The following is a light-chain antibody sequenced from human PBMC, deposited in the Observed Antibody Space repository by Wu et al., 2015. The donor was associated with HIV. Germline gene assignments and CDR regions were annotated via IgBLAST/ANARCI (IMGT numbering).Light chain of an antibody. V-gene: IGKV3-20*01. CDR2: GAS. CDR1: QSVSASY. CDR3: QHYGNSPFT. J-gene: IGKJ3*01. Sequence: EIVLTQSPGTLSLSPGERATLSCRASQSVSASYLAWYQQKPGQAPRLLIYGASSRLTGSPDRFSGSGSGTDFTLTINRLEPEDVAVYYCQHYGNSPFTFGPWDQSRDQT.